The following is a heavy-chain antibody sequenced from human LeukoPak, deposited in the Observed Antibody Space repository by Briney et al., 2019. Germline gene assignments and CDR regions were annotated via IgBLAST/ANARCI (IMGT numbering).Heavy chain of an antibody. CDR3: ARLRPDIVVVVAATTPTYWFDP. D-gene: IGHD2-15*01. Sequence: PSETLSLTCAVYGGSFSGYYWSWIRQPPGKGLEWIGEINHSGSTNYNPSLKSRVTISVDTSKNQFSLKLSSVTAADTAVYYCARLRPDIVVVVAATTPTYWFDPWGQGTLVTVSS. J-gene: IGHJ5*02. CDR1: GGSFSGYY. V-gene: IGHV4-34*01. CDR2: INHSGST.